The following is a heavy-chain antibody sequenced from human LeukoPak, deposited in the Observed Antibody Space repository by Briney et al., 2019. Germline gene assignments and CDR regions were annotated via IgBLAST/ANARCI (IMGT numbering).Heavy chain of an antibody. V-gene: IGHV3-66*01. CDR3: ARAPYDFWSGGTDAFDI. CDR2: IYSGGST. CDR1: GFTVSSNY. Sequence: GGSLRLSCAASGFTVSSNYMSWVRQAPGKGLEWVSVIYSGGSTYYADSVKGRFTISRDNSKSTLYLQMNSLRAEDTAVYYCARAPYDFWSGGTDAFDIWGQGTMVTVSS. D-gene: IGHD3-3*01. J-gene: IGHJ3*02.